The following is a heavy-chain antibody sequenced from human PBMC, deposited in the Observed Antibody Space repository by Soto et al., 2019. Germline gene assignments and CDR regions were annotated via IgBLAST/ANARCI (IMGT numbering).Heavy chain of an antibody. J-gene: IGHJ4*02. D-gene: IGHD6-13*01. V-gene: IGHV1-69*01. CDR1: GGTFSSYA. Sequence: QVQLVQSGAEVKKPGSSVKVSCKASGGTFSSYAISWVRQAPGQGLEWMGGIIPIFGTANYAQKFQGRVTITADEATSTAYRELSSLRSEDTAVYYCARDRVARRQQLVFDYWGQGPLVTVSS. CDR3: ARDRVARRQQLVFDY. CDR2: IIPIFGTA.